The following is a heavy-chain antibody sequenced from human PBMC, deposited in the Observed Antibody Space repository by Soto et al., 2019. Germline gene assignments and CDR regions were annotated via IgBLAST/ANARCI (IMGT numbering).Heavy chain of an antibody. V-gene: IGHV3-23*01. CDR3: AKASARYYDSSGYPTTLDY. Sequence: EVPLLESGGGLVQPGGSLRLSCAASGFTFSSYAMSWVLQAPGKGLEWVSAISGSGGSTYYADSVKGRFTISSDNSKNTLYLQMNSLRAEDTAVYYCAKASARYYDSSGYPTTLDYWGQGTMVTVSS. D-gene: IGHD3-22*01. J-gene: IGHJ4*02. CDR2: ISGSGGST. CDR1: GFTFSSYA.